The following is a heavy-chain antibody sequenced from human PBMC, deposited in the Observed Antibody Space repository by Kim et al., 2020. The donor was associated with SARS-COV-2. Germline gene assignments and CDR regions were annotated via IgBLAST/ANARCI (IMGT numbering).Heavy chain of an antibody. CDR2: ITGSSTTI. J-gene: IGHJ6*03. V-gene: IGHV3-48*01. CDR1: EFSFSMYS. D-gene: IGHD3-10*01. Sequence: GGSLRLSCAASEFSFSMYSMNWVRQAPGKGLEWISYITGSSTTIYYTDSVRGRFTISRDNAKNLLYLQMNSLRADDTAVYYCARGPIYSPDGSSQKGMDV. CDR3: ARGPIYSPDGSSQKGMDV.